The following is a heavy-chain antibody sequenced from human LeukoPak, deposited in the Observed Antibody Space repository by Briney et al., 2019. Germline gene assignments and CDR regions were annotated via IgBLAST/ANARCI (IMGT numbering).Heavy chain of an antibody. J-gene: IGHJ4*02. CDR1: GGSFSGYY. Sequence: PSETLSLTCAVYGGSFSGYYWSWIRQPPGKGLEWIGEINHSGSTNYNPSLKSRVTISVDTSKNQFSLKLSSVTAADTAVYYCARGGAFDFWSGCYNGYFDYWGQGTLVTVSS. CDR2: INHSGST. D-gene: IGHD3-3*01. V-gene: IGHV4-34*01. CDR3: ARGGAFDFWSGCYNGYFDY.